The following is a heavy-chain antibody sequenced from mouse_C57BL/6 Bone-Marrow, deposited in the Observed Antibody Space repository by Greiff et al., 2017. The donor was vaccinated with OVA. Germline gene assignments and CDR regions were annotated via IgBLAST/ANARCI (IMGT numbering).Heavy chain of an antibody. D-gene: IGHD1-1*01. CDR1: GYAFSSSW. CDR3: ARSDYYGSPSYWYFDV. J-gene: IGHJ1*03. CDR2: IYPGDGDT. Sequence: VQLQQSGPELVKPGASVKISCKASGYAFSSSWMNWVKQRPGKGLEWIGRIYPGDGDTNYNGKFKGKATLTADKSSSTAYMQLSRLTSEDSAVYFCARSDYYGSPSYWYFDVWGTGTTVTVSS. V-gene: IGHV1-82*01.